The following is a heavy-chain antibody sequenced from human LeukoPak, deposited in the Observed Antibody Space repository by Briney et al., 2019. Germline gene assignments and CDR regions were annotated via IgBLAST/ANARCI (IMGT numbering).Heavy chain of an antibody. V-gene: IGHV4-30-4*01. D-gene: IGHD3-10*01. CDR2: IYYTGAT. CDR3: GRAGSSALVPIDS. Sequence: SQTLSLTCTVSGGSISSGGYYWHWIRQPPGKGLEWIGYIYYTGATYYSPSLRSRLSISLDTSMNQFSLKLRSVTAADTAVYFCGRAGSSALVPIDSWGQGALVAVSS. J-gene: IGHJ4*02. CDR1: GGSISSGGYY.